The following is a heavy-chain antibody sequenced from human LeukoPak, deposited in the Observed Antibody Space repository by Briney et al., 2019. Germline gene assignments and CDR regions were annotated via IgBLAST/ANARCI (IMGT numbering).Heavy chain of an antibody. Sequence: ASVKVSCKASGYTFTGYFIHWVRQAPGQGLEWMGWINPNSGGTNYAQKFQGRVTMTRDTSISTAYMELSRLRSDDTAVYYCAISDYGGKSPPLDYWGQGTLVTISS. CDR2: INPNSGGT. D-gene: IGHD4-23*01. V-gene: IGHV1-2*02. CDR1: GYTFTGYF. J-gene: IGHJ4*02. CDR3: AISDYGGKSPPLDY.